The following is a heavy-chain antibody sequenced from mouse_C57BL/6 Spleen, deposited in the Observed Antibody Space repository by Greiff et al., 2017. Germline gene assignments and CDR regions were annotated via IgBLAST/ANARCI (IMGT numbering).Heavy chain of an antibody. CDR3: TRGPHYYGSHMDY. D-gene: IGHD1-1*01. CDR2: IDPETGGT. CDR1: GYTFTDYE. J-gene: IGHJ4*01. Sequence: QVQLQQSGAELVRPGASVTLSCKASGYTFTDYEMHWVKQTPVHGLEWIGAIDPETGGTAYNQKFKGKAILTADKSSSTAYMELRSLTSEDSAVYYCTRGPHYYGSHMDYWGQGTSVTVAS. V-gene: IGHV1-15*01.